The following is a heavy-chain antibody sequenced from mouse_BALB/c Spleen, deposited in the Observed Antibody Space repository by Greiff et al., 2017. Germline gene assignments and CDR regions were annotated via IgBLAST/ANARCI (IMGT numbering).Heavy chain of an antibody. D-gene: IGHD1-1*01. CDR2: ISSGGSYT. J-gene: IGHJ3*01. CDR3: ARESYDGSSYIAY. CDR1: GFTFSSYA. Sequence: EVKVEESGGGLVKPGGSLKLSCAASGFTFSSYAMSWVRQSPEKGLEWVAEISSGGSYTYYPDTVTGRFTISRDNAKNTLYLEMSSLRSEDTAMYYCARESYDGSSYIAYWGQGTLVTVSA. V-gene: IGHV5-9-4*01.